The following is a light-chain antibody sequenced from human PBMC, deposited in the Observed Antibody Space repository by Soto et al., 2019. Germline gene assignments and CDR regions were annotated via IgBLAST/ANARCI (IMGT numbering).Light chain of an antibody. CDR3: HQRIKWPYT. J-gene: IGKJ2*01. CDR2: DAS. V-gene: IGKV3-11*01. Sequence: DIVLTQSPATLSLSPGERATLSCRASQSAGSYLLWFQQKPGQAPRLLIYDASNRASGIPARFSGRGSETDFTLTISSLEPEDFAVYSCHQRIKWPYTFGQGTRLEIK. CDR1: QSAGSY.